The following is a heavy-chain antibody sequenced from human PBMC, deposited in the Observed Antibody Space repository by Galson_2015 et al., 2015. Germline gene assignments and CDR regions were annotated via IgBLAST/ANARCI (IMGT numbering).Heavy chain of an antibody. CDR1: GFTFSSYG. Sequence: SLRLSCAASGFTFSSYGMHWVRQAPGKGLEWVAVIWYDGSNKYYADSVKGRFTISRDNSKNTLYLQMNSLRAEDTAAYYCARDYYYGSGSYYNENTYGMDVWGQGTTVTVSS. V-gene: IGHV3-33*01. CDR2: IWYDGSNK. D-gene: IGHD3-10*01. J-gene: IGHJ6*02. CDR3: ARDYYYGSGSYYNENTYGMDV.